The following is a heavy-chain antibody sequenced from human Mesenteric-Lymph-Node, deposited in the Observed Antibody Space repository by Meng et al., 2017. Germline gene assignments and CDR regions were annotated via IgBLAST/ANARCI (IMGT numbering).Heavy chain of an antibody. V-gene: IGHV4-30-4*01. CDR3: ARDNSSGYYGN. J-gene: IGHJ1*01. D-gene: IGHD3-22*01. CDR2: ISYSGST. Sequence: VPWKESGPGLVKPSQTLSLTCTVSGGSISSGDYYWSWIRQPPGRGLEWIGYISYSGSTYYNPSLKSRVTISVDTSKNQFSLKLSSVTAADTAVYYCARDNSSGYYGNWGQGTLVTVSS. CDR1: GGSISSGDYY.